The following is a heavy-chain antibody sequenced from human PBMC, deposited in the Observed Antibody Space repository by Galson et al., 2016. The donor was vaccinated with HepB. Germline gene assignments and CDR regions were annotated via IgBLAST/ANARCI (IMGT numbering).Heavy chain of an antibody. V-gene: IGHV3-7*01. CDR1: GFTFNTYG. Sequence: SLRLSCADSGFTFNTYGMNWVRQAPGKGLEWVANIKEDGSEEYYVDSVKGRFTISRDNAKNSLYLQMNRLRAEDTAVYYCATGGGRRSKYYGMDVWGHGTMVTVSS. D-gene: IGHD1-26*01. J-gene: IGHJ6*02. CDR3: ATGGGRRSKYYGMDV. CDR2: IKEDGSEE.